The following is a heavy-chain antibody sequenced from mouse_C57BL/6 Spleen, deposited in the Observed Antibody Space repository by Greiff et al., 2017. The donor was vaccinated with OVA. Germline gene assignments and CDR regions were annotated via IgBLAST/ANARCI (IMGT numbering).Heavy chain of an antibody. CDR1: GYTFTSYG. D-gene: IGHD4-1*01. CDR2: IYPRSGNT. V-gene: IGHV1-81*01. Sequence: QVQLKESGAELARPGASVKLSCKASGYTFTSYGIRWVKQRTGQGLEWIGEIYPRSGNTYYNEKFKGKATVTADKSSSTAYMELRSLTSEDAEVYVCARKTGSPYCFDYWGQGTTLTVSS. CDR3: ARKTGSPYCFDY. J-gene: IGHJ2*01.